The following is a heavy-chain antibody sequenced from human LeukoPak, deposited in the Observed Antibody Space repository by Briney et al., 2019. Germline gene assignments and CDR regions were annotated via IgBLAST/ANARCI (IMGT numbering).Heavy chain of an antibody. V-gene: IGHV4-59*01. D-gene: IGHD3-10*01. CDR1: GGSISSYY. CDR2: VHYREGT. CDR3: ARFLRGSNSNSYDY. Sequence: PSETLSLTCNVSGGSISSYYWTWIRQSPGKRLEWVGDVHYREGTNYNPSLRSRVTMSVDTSKNRFSLRLSSVTAADTALYYCARFLRGSNSNSYDYWGQGVSVTVSS. J-gene: IGHJ4*02.